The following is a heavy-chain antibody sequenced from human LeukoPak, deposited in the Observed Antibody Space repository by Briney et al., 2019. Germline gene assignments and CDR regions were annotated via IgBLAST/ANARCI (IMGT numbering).Heavy chain of an antibody. Sequence: ASVKVSCKASGYTFTSYYMHWVRQAPGQGLEWMGIINPSGGSTSYAQKFQGRVTITADESTSTAYMELSSLRSEDTAVYYCARSDPVEMATTYYFDYWGQGTLVTVSS. CDR1: GYTFTSYY. J-gene: IGHJ4*02. D-gene: IGHD5-24*01. CDR2: INPSGGST. V-gene: IGHV1-46*01. CDR3: ARSDPVEMATTYYFDY.